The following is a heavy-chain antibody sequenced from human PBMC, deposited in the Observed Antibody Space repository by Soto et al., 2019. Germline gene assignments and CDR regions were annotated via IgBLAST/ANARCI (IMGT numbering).Heavy chain of an antibody. J-gene: IGHJ3*02. CDR1: GFTFSSYA. D-gene: IGHD3-22*01. Sequence: GGSLRLSCAASGFTFSSYAMIWVRQAPGKGLEWVSAISGSGGSTYYADSVKGRFTISRDNSKNTLYLQMNSLRAEDTAVYYCAKDRSTMIVVVPAADAFDIWGQGTMVTVSS. V-gene: IGHV3-23*01. CDR2: ISGSGGST. CDR3: AKDRSTMIVVVPAADAFDI.